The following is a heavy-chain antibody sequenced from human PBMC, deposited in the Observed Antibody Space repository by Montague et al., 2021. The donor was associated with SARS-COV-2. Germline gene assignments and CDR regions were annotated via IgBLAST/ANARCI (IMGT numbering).Heavy chain of an antibody. CDR1: GGPFSGYY. CDR3: ARTRGIAVAGRLAFDY. Sequence: SETLSLTCVVYGGPFSGYYWSWIRQPPGKGLEWIGELNHSGYTNYNPSLKSRIIISVDTSQNQFPLRLSSVTAADTAVFYCARTRGIAVAGRLAFDYWGQGTLVTVSS. CDR2: LNHSGYT. J-gene: IGHJ4*02. D-gene: IGHD6-19*01. V-gene: IGHV4-34*01.